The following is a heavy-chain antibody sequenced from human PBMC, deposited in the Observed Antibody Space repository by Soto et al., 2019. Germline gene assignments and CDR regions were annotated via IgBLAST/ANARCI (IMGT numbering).Heavy chain of an antibody. Sequence: EVQLVESGGGLVKPGGSLRLSCAASGFTFSSYSMNWVRQAPGKGLEWVSSISSSSSYIYYADSVKGRFAISRDNAKNSLYLQMNSLRAEDTAVYYCARAAAAGTPGFDYWGQGTLVTGSS. CDR1: GFTFSSYS. CDR3: ARAAAAGTPGFDY. J-gene: IGHJ4*02. D-gene: IGHD6-13*01. V-gene: IGHV3-21*01. CDR2: ISSSSSYI.